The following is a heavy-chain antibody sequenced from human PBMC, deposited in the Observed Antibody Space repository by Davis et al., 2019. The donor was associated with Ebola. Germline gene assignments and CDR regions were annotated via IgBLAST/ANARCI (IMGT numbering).Heavy chain of an antibody. CDR1: GFTFSSYW. V-gene: IGHV3-7*01. CDR2: IKQDGSEK. J-gene: IGHJ6*02. D-gene: IGHD2-15*01. CDR3: ASGWWLPLRGMDV. Sequence: GESLKISCAASGFTFSSYWMSWVRQAPGKRLEWVANIKQDGSEKYYVDSVKGRFTISRDNSKNTLYLQMNSLRAEDTAVYYCASGWWLPLRGMDVWGQGTTVTVSS.